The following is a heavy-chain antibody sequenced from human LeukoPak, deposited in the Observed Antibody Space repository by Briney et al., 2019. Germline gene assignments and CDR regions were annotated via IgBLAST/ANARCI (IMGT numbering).Heavy chain of an antibody. Sequence: GGSLRLSCAASGFNFSIYWMSWVRQAPGRGLEWVANIKEDGSEKYYVDSVKGRFTISRDNAKNSLYLQMNSLRAEDTALYYCAKDRGGDPYYFDYWGQGTLVTVSS. CDR3: AKDRGGDPYYFDY. D-gene: IGHD4-17*01. V-gene: IGHV3-7*03. CDR2: IKEDGSEK. CDR1: GFNFSIYW. J-gene: IGHJ4*02.